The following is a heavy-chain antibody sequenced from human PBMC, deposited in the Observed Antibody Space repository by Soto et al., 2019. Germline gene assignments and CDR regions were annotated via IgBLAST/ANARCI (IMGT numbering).Heavy chain of an antibody. V-gene: IGHV3-23*01. CDR2: ISGDSGRT. J-gene: IGHJ2*01. CDR1: GLTFGNYA. D-gene: IGHD2-21*02. CDR3: AVTPNCGRDCSAASYWYFDI. Sequence: EVQLLESGGGLVQPGGSVRLSCAASGLTFGNYAMSWVRQAPGKGLEWVSAISGDSGRTYYADSVKGRHTISRDNSKNTLYLQMNTLRAEDTAVYYCAVTPNCGRDCSAASYWYFDIWGRGTLVTVSS.